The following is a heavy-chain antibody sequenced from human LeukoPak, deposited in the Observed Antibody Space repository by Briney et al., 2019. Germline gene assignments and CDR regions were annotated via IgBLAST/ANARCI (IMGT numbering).Heavy chain of an antibody. J-gene: IGHJ4*02. Sequence: PSETLSLTCIVSGGSVSSSSYYWGWIRQPPGRGLEWIGSVYYKGNTYYIPSLKSRVTISVDTSKNQFSLKLSSVTAADTAVYYCARLNYGSGSYLHLDYWGQGTLVTVSS. V-gene: IGHV4-39*07. CDR2: VYYKGNT. CDR3: ARLNYGSGSYLHLDY. CDR1: GGSVSSSSYY. D-gene: IGHD3-10*01.